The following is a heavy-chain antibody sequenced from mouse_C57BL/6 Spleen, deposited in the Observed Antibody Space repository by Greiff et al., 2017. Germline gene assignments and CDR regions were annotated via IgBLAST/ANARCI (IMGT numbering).Heavy chain of an antibody. V-gene: IGHV10-3*01. D-gene: IGHD1-1*01. CDR3: VSGPLYYGSREWYFDV. CDR1: GFTFNTYA. Sequence: EVQLVESGGGLVQPKGSLKLSCAASGFTFNTYAMHWVRQAPGKGLEWVARIRSKSSNYATYYADSVKDRFTISRDDSQSMHYLQKNNLKTEDTAMYYCVSGPLYYGSREWYFDVWGTGTTVTVSS. CDR2: IRSKSSNYAT. J-gene: IGHJ1*03.